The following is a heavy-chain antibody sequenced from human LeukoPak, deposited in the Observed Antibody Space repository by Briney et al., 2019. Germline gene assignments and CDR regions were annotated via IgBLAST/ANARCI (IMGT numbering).Heavy chain of an antibody. CDR2: IYHSGST. Sequence: SGTLSLTCAVSGGSISSSNWWSWVRQPPGKGLEWSGEIYHSGSTNYNPSLKSRVTISVDKSKNQFSLKLSSVTAADTAVYYCARRSGSGSYHAFDIWGQGTMVTVSS. V-gene: IGHV4-4*02. CDR1: GGSISSSNW. J-gene: IGHJ3*02. D-gene: IGHD3-10*01. CDR3: ARRSGSGSYHAFDI.